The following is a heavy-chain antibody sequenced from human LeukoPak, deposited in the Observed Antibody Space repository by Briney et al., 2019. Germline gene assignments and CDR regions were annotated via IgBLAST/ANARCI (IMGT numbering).Heavy chain of an antibody. CDR2: VYYTGST. V-gene: IGHV4-59*01. Sequence: SETLSLTCTVSGGSIGSYYWSWIRQPPGKGLEWIGYVYYTGSTSYNPSLKSRVTISVDTSKTQLSLKLSSMTAADTAVYYCAREDTRGNWFDPWGQGTLVTVSS. CDR3: AREDTRGNWFDP. J-gene: IGHJ5*02. CDR1: GGSIGSYY. D-gene: IGHD5-18*01.